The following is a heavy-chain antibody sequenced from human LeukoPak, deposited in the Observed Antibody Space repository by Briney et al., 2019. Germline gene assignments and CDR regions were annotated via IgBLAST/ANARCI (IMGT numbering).Heavy chain of an antibody. CDR1: GFTFSSYS. D-gene: IGHD4-17*01. V-gene: IGHV3-48*04. Sequence: GGSLRLSCAASGFTFSSYSMNWVRQAPGKGLEWVSYISSSGSTIYYADSVKGRFTISRDNAKNSLYLQMNSLRAEDTAVYYCARPTTVTTSDAFDIWGQGTMVTVSS. CDR2: ISSSGSTI. J-gene: IGHJ3*02. CDR3: ARPTTVTTSDAFDI.